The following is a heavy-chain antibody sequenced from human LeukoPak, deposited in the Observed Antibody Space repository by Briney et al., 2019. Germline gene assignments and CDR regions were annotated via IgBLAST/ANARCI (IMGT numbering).Heavy chain of an antibody. CDR2: IFEIGSI. J-gene: IGHJ4*02. Sequence: PSETLSLTCTVSGGSISDDSWTWIRQPPGKGLDWIGSIFEIGSITYNPSLRSRLTISVETSKNQISLKLSSVTAADTAVYFCARAASGDRYSGYAKDRYYFDRWGQGTLVTVSS. D-gene: IGHD5-12*01. CDR1: GGSISDDS. V-gene: IGHV4-59*01. CDR3: ARAASGDRYSGYAKDRYYFDR.